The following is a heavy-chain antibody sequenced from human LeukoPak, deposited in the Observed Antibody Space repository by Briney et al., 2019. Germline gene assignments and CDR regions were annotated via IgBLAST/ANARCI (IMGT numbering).Heavy chain of an antibody. D-gene: IGHD6-6*01. CDR1: GYTFTSYG. Sequence: ASVKVSCKASGYTFTSYGISWVRQAPGQGLEWMGIINPSGGSTSYAQKFQGRVTMTRDMSTSTVYMELSSLRSEDTAVYYCAREGVIAARARNTRKTFDYWGQGTLVTVSS. V-gene: IGHV1-46*01. CDR3: AREGVIAARARNTRKTFDY. CDR2: INPSGGST. J-gene: IGHJ4*02.